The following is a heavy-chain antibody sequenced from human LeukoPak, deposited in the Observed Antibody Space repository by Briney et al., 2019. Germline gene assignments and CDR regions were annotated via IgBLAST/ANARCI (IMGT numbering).Heavy chain of an antibody. CDR3: AKDRLWSYYYDSSGYYLDY. CDR1: GFTFSSYA. CDR2: ISYDGSNK. V-gene: IGHV3-30*18. D-gene: IGHD3-22*01. Sequence: GGSLRLSCAASGFTFSSYAMSWVRQAPGKGLEWVAVISYDGSNKYYADSVKGRFTISRDNSKNTLYLQMNSLRAEDTAVYYCAKDRLWSYYYDSSGYYLDYWGQGTLVTVSS. J-gene: IGHJ4*02.